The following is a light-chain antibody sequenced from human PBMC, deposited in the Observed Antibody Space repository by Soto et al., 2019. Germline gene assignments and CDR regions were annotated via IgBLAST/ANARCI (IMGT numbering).Light chain of an antibody. CDR2: EVS. CDR1: SSDVGSYNR. Sequence: QSALTQPPSVSGSPGQSVTISCTGTSSDVGSYNRVSWYQQPPGTGPKLMIYEVSNRPGWVPDRFSGSKSDNTASLTISGLQAEDEAYYYCSSFTSSSTLIFGGGTKVTVL. V-gene: IGLV2-18*02. CDR3: SSFTSSSTLI. J-gene: IGLJ2*01.